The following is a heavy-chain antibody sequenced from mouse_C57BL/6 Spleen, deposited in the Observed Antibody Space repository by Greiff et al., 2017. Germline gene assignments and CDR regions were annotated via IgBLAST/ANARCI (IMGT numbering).Heavy chain of an antibody. CDR3: ARDESPCAY. CDR2: ISYDGSN. Sequence: ESGPGLVKPSQSLSLTCSVTGYSITSGYYWNWIRQFPGNKLEWMGYISYDGSNNYNPSLKNRISITRDTSKNQFFLKLNSVTTEDTATYYCARDESPCAYWGQGTLVTVSA. V-gene: IGHV3-6*01. J-gene: IGHJ3*01. CDR1: GYSITSGYY.